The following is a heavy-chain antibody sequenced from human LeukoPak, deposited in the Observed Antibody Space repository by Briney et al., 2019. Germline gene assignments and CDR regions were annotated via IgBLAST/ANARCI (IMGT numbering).Heavy chain of an antibody. CDR2: IYNSGST. Sequence: PSETLSLTCTVSGGSISIYYWSWIRQPPGKGLEWIGYIYNSGSTTYNPSLKSRATISVDRSKNQFSLKLSSVTAADTAVYYCARLVERSYQFDYWGQGALVTVSS. V-gene: IGHV4-59*12. J-gene: IGHJ4*02. CDR3: ARLVERSYQFDY. D-gene: IGHD1-26*01. CDR1: GGSISIYY.